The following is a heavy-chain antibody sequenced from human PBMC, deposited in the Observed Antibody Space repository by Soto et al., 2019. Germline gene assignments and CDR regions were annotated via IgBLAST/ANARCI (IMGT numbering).Heavy chain of an antibody. CDR1: GGSISTRSSY. CDR3: AILTITGTTTVDY. Sequence: SETLSLTCTVSGGSISTRSSYRGWIRQPPGKGLEWIGSIYYIGNTYYNTSLNSRVAISIDSSKTRFSLNLNSVTTADTAVYYCAILTITGTTTVDYWGQGT. D-gene: IGHD1-7*01. V-gene: IGHV4-39*02. J-gene: IGHJ4*02. CDR2: IYYIGNT.